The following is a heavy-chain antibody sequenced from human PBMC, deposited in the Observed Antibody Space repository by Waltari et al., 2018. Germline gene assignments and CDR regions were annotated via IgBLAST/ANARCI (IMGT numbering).Heavy chain of an antibody. J-gene: IGHJ3*02. CDR3: ASRITIFGVLLIIADAFDI. V-gene: IGHV4-4*02. Sequence: QVQLQESGPGLVKPSGTLSLTCAVSGGSISSSNWWSWVRQPPGKGLELIGEIYHSGSTNYNPSLKSRVTISVDKSKNQFSLKLSSVTAADTAVYYCASRITIFGVLLIIADAFDIWGQGTMVTVSS. D-gene: IGHD3-3*01. CDR2: IYHSGST. CDR1: GGSISSSNW.